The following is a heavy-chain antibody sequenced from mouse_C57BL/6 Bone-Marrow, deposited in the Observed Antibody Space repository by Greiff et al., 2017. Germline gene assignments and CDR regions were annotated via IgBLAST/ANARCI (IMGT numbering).Heavy chain of an antibody. V-gene: IGHV5-15*01. Sequence: EVKVVESGGGLVQPGGSLKLSCAASGFTFSDYGMAWVRQAPRTGPEWVAFISNLAYSIYYADTVTGRFTISRENAKNTLYLEMSSLRSEDTAMYYCARGGIYDGYYDWYFDVWGTGTTVTVSS. D-gene: IGHD2-3*01. CDR1: GFTFSDYG. CDR3: ARGGIYDGYYDWYFDV. J-gene: IGHJ1*03. CDR2: ISNLAYSI.